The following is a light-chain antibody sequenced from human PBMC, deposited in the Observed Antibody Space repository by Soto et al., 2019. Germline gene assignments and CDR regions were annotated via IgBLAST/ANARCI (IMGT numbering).Light chain of an antibody. J-gene: IGLJ2*01. CDR2: RNN. CDR3: AAWDDSLNGVV. V-gene: IGLV1-44*01. Sequence: QSVLTQPPSASGTPGQRVTISCSGSSSNIGSNTVNWYQQLPGTAHKLLIYRNNQRPSGVPDLFSGSKSGTSASLAISGLQSEDEADYYCAAWDDSLNGVVFGGGTKLTVL. CDR1: SSNIGSNT.